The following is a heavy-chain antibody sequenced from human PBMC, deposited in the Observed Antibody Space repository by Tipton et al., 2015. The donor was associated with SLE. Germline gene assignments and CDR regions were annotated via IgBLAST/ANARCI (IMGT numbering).Heavy chain of an antibody. CDR3: AKALGLRYSGSHDAFDI. V-gene: IGHV3-53*01. D-gene: IGHD1-26*01. Sequence: SLRLSCAASGFTVSSSYMSWVRQAPGKGLEWVSIIYSGGSTYYADSVKGRFTISRNNSKNTVYLQMNSLKAEDTAVYYCAKALGLRYSGSHDAFDIWGQGTMVTVSS. CDR1: GFTVSSSY. J-gene: IGHJ3*02. CDR2: IYSGGST.